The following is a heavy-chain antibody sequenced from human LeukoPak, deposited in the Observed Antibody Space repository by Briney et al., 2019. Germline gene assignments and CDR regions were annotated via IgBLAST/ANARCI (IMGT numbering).Heavy chain of an antibody. CDR3: AREGLNMVRGVIPKEAWGWFDP. CDR1: GGSISSGSYY. Sequence: SQTLSLTCTVSGGSISSGSYYWNWIRQPAGKGLEWIGRIYTSGSTNYNPSLKSRVTISVDTSKNQFSLKLNSVTAADTAVYYCAREGLNMVRGVIPKEAWGWFDPWGRGTLVTVSS. J-gene: IGHJ5*02. CDR2: IYTSGST. V-gene: IGHV4-61*02. D-gene: IGHD3-10*01.